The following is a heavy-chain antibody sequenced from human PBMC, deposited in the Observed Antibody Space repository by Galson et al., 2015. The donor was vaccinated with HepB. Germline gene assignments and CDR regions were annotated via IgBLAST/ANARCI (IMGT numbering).Heavy chain of an antibody. V-gene: IGHV1-8*01. CDR3: ARSYYDFWSGYYA. J-gene: IGHJ5*02. CDR1: GYTFTSYD. D-gene: IGHD3-3*01. CDR2: MNPNSGNT. Sequence: SVKVSCKASGYTFTSYDINWVRQATGQGLEWMGWMNPNSGNTGYAQKFQGRVTMTRNTSISTAYMELSSLRSEDTAVYYCARSYYDFWSGYYAWGQGTLVTVSS.